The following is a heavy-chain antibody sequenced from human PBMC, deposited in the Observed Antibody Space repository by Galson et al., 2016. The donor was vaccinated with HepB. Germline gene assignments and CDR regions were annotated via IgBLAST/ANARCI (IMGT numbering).Heavy chain of an antibody. CDR3: AKGTGANSGEDD. CDR1: GFTFSAYW. D-gene: IGHD1-1*01. J-gene: IGHJ4*02. CDR2: VKRDGSEK. Sequence: SLRLSCAASGFTFSAYWMNWVRQAPGKGLEWVGNVKRDGSEKYYVASVKGRFTISRDNAKNSVYLQMNSLRAEDTAVYYCAKGTGANSGEDDWGQGTLVTVSS. V-gene: IGHV3-7*03.